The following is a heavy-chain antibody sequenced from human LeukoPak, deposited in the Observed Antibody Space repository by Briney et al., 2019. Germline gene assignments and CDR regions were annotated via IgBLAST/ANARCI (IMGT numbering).Heavy chain of an antibody. J-gene: IGHJ5*02. V-gene: IGHV4-59*08. CDR2: IYYSGST. CDR1: GGSISSYY. CDR3: ARRVAFRPNWFDP. Sequence: PSETLSLTCTVSGGSISSYYWSWIRQPPGKGLEWIGYIYYSGSTNYNSSLKSRVTISVDTSKNQFSLKLSSVTAADTAVYYCARRVAFRPNWFDPWGQGTLVTVSS.